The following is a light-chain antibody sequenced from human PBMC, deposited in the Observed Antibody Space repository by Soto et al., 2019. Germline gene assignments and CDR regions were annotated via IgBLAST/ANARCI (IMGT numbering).Light chain of an antibody. J-gene: IGKJ2*01. CDR1: QSISSW. Sequence: RVTITCRASQSISSWLAWYQQKPGKAPKLLIYKASSLESGVPSRFSGSGSGTEFTLTISSLQPDDFATYYCQQYNSYSPYTFGQGTKLEIK. CDR2: KAS. CDR3: QQYNSYSPYT. V-gene: IGKV1-5*03.